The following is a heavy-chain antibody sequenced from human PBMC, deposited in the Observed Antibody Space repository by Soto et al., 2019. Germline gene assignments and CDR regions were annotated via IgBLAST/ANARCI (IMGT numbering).Heavy chain of an antibody. CDR3: GTISGGY. D-gene: IGHD3-10*02. V-gene: IGHV3-15*01. Sequence: EVQVVESGGGLIKPGESLRLSCAASGFSLSNAYMSWVRQAPGKGLEWVGRIKSKTDGGTTDYAAPVKGRFTISRDDSKNTLYLQMNTLKTDDTAMYYCGTISGGYWGQGTLVTVSS. J-gene: IGHJ4*02. CDR1: GFSLSNAY. CDR2: IKSKTDGGTT.